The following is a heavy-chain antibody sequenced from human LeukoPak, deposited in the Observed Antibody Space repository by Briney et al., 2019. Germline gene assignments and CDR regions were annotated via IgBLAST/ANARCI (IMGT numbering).Heavy chain of an antibody. Sequence: ASVKVSCKASGYTFSSFGISWVRQAPGQGLEWMGWIDVYNGNTNYAQKFQGRLTMTTDTSTSTAYMELRSLRSDDTALYYCARDQLVLPRGISGYWGQGTLVTVSS. V-gene: IGHV1-18*01. J-gene: IGHJ4*02. CDR3: ARDQLVLPRGISGY. CDR1: GYTFSSFG. D-gene: IGHD1-14*01. CDR2: IDVYNGNT.